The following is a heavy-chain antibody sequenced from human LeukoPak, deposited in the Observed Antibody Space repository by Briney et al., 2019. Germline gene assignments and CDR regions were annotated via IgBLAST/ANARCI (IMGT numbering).Heavy chain of an antibody. CDR2: INPNSGGT. J-gene: IGHJ4*02. Sequence: ASVKVSCKASGYTFTGYYMHWVRQAPGQGLEWMGWINPNSGGTNYAQKFQGRVTMTRDTSISTAYMELSRLRSDDTAVYYCARVRDTAMVFDYWGQGTLVTVSS. CDR3: ARVRDTAMVFDY. D-gene: IGHD5-18*01. CDR1: GYTFTGYY. V-gene: IGHV1-2*02.